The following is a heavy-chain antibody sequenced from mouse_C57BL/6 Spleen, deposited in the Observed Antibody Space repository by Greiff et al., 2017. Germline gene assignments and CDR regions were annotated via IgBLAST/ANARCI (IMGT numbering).Heavy chain of an antibody. V-gene: IGHV1-76*01. J-gene: IGHJ1*03. CDR1: GYTFTDYY. CDR3: ARGGLTGTQYFDV. CDR2: IYPGSGNT. D-gene: IGHD4-1*01. Sequence: VHLVESGAELVRPGASVKLSCKASGYTFTDYYINWVKQRPGQGLEWIARIYPGSGNTYYNEKFKGKATLTAEKSSSTAYMQLSSLTSEDSAVYFCARGGLTGTQYFDVWGTGTTVTVSS.